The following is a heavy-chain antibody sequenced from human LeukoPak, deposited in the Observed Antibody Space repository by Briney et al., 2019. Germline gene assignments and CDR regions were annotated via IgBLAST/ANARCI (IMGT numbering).Heavy chain of an antibody. CDR2: IYSSGST. J-gene: IGHJ4*02. D-gene: IGHD6-19*01. V-gene: IGHV4-4*07. Sequence: PSETLSLTCNVSGGSISSYYWCWIRQPAGKGLEWIGRIYSSGSTNYNPSLKSRVSMSVDTSKNQFSLNLSFVTAADTAVYYCARGYGAGHYFDYWGQGTPVTVSS. CDR3: ARGYGAGHYFDY. CDR1: GGSISSYY.